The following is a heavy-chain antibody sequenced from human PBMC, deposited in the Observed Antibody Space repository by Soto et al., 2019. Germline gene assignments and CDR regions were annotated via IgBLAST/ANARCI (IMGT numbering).Heavy chain of an antibody. CDR1: GFTFSSYA. V-gene: IGHV3-23*01. CDR3: AKGLYSGYEYYYYYYMDV. CDR2: ISGSGGST. Sequence: GGSLRLSCAASGFTFSSYAMSWVRQAPGKGLGWVSAISGSGGSTYYADSVKGRFTISRDNSKNTLYLQMNSLRAEDTAVYYCAKGLYSGYEYYYYYYMDVWGKGTTVTVSS. J-gene: IGHJ6*03. D-gene: IGHD5-12*01.